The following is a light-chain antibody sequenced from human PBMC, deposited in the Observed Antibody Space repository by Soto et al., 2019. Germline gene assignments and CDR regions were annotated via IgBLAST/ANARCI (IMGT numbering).Light chain of an antibody. CDR2: GNS. CDR3: QSYDSSLCDVV. J-gene: IGLJ2*01. CDR1: SSNIGAGYD. Sequence: QSVLTQPPSVSGAPGQRVTISCTGSSSNIGAGYDVHWYQQLPGTAPKLLIYGNSNRPSGVPDRFSGSKSGTSASLAITGLQAEDEADYYCQSYDSSLCDVVFVGGTKLTVL. V-gene: IGLV1-40*01.